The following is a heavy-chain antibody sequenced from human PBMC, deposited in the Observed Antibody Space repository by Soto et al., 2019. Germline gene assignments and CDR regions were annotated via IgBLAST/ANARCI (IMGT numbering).Heavy chain of an antibody. CDR2: ISSSNSYI. Sequence: GGSLRLSCAASGFTFSSYSINWVRQAPGKGLEWVSSISSSNSYIYYADSVKGRFTISRANAKNSLYLQMNSLRAEDTAVYYCARGSLGSSWSLWGQGTLVTVSS. J-gene: IGHJ4*02. CDR3: ARGSLGSSWSL. V-gene: IGHV3-21*01. D-gene: IGHD6-13*01. CDR1: GFTFSSYS.